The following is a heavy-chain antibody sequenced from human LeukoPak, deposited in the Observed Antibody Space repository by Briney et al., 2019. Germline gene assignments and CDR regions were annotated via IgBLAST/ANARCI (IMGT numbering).Heavy chain of an antibody. D-gene: IGHD6-19*01. J-gene: IGHJ3*02. CDR3: ATDRIAVAGSDAFDI. CDR2: ISAYNGNT. V-gene: IGHV1-18*01. Sequence: ASVKVSCKASGYTFTSYGISWVRQAPGQGLEWMGWISAYNGNTNYAQKLQGRVTMTEDTSTDTAYMELSSLRSEDTAVYYCATDRIAVAGSDAFDIWGQGTMVTVSS. CDR1: GYTFTSYG.